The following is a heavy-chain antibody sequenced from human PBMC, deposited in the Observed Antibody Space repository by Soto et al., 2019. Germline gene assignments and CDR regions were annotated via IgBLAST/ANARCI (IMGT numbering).Heavy chain of an antibody. J-gene: IGHJ4*02. CDR1: GGSISSYY. V-gene: IGHV4-59*01. CDR2: IYYSGST. Sequence: ETLSLTCTVSGGSISSYYWSWIRQPPGKGLEWIGYIYYSGSTNYNPSLKSRVTISVDTSKNQFSLKLSSVTAADTAVYYCASLPMYSSSWYFDYWGQGTLVTVSS. CDR3: ASLPMYSSSWYFDY. D-gene: IGHD6-13*01.